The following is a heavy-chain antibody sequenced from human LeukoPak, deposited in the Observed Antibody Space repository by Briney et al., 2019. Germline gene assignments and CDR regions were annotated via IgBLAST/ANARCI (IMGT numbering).Heavy chain of an antibody. J-gene: IGHJ1*01. V-gene: IGHV3-53*01. CDR2: FYSPGST. CDR1: GFTVTTKS. Sequence: GGSLILSCAASGFTVTTKSMAWVRQAPGRGLEWVSVFYSPGSTYYADSVHGRFTISRDNSLNTLFLQMNGLRVEDTAVYYCASARESCVGSTCYEYFHHWGQGTPLTVSS. D-gene: IGHD2-2*01. CDR3: ASARESCVGSTCYEYFHH.